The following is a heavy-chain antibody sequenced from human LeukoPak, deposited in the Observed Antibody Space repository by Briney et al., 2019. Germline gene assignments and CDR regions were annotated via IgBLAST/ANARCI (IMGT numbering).Heavy chain of an antibody. CDR2: IIPIFGTA. CDR1: GGTFISYA. Sequence: SVKVSCKASGGTFISYAISWVRQAPGQGLEWMGRIIPIFGTANYAQKFQGRVTITTDESSSTAYMELSSLRSEDTAVYYWAPTWGGGSRYFDLWGRGTLVTVSS. J-gene: IGHJ2*01. CDR3: APTWGGGSRYFDL. D-gene: IGHD2-15*01. V-gene: IGHV1-69*05.